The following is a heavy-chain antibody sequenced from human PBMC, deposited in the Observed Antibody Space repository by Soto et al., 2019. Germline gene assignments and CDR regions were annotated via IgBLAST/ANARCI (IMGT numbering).Heavy chain of an antibody. Sequence: QVQLAESGGGVVQPGRSLRLSCAASGFTFSSYGMHWVRQAPGKGLEWVAVISYDGSNKYYADSVKGRFTISRDNSKNTLYLQMNSLRAEDTAVYYCAKIGYDILTGYYKDYYYYYGMDVWGQGTTVTVSS. D-gene: IGHD3-9*01. CDR1: GFTFSSYG. V-gene: IGHV3-30*18. CDR3: AKIGYDILTGYYKDYYYYYGMDV. CDR2: ISYDGSNK. J-gene: IGHJ6*02.